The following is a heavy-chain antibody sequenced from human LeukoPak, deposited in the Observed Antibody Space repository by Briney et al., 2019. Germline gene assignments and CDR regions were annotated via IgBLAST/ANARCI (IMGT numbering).Heavy chain of an antibody. D-gene: IGHD3-16*01. J-gene: IGHJ4*02. CDR1: GFTFSSYS. CDR3: AKDPSKIMITFGGVPY. V-gene: IGHV3-21*04. CDR2: ISSSSSYI. Sequence: GGSLRLSCAASGFTFSSYSMNWVRQAPGKGLEWVSSISSSSSYIYYADSVKGRFTISRDNSKNTLYLQMNSLRAEDTAVYYCAKDPSKIMITFGGVPYWGQGTLVTVSS.